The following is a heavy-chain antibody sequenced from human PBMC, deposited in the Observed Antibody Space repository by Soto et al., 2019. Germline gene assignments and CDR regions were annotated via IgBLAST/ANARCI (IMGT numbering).Heavy chain of an antibody. D-gene: IGHD3-22*01. Sequence: EVQLVESGGGLVQPGGSLRLSCAASGFTFSSYWMHWVRQAPGKGLVWVSRLKSDGSVTTYADSVKGRLTISRDNANNTRYLQMNSLRAEDTAVYYCVRGDGDYYDGNGYLGRHWGQGTLVIVSS. CDR1: GFTFSSYW. CDR3: VRGDGDYYDGNGYLGRH. CDR2: LKSDGSVT. V-gene: IGHV3-74*01. J-gene: IGHJ4*02.